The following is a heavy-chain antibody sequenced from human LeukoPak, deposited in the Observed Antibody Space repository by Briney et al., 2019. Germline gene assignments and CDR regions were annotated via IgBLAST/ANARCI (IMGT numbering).Heavy chain of an antibody. CDR1: GFSFSNYN. Sequence: PGGSLRLSCAASGFSFSNYNMNWVRQAPGKGLEWVSYISATGSTVYYADSVNGRFTISRDNAKNSLYLQMNSLRAEDTAVYYCARRQYYDSSGYYIDYWGQGTLVTVSS. CDR2: ISATGSTV. V-gene: IGHV3-48*01. D-gene: IGHD3-22*01. CDR3: ARRQYYDSSGYYIDY. J-gene: IGHJ4*02.